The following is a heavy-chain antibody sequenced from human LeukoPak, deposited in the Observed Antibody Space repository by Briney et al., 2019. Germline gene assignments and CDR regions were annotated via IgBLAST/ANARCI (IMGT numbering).Heavy chain of an antibody. CDR3: AMDYYGSGSHYNPLDY. CDR2: IVPGGDST. D-gene: IGHD3-10*01. Sequence: GGSLRLSCAASGFTFSSYAMNWVRQAPGKGLEWVSGIVPGGDSTYYADSVEGRFTISRDNFKNTLYLQMSSLRAEDTAVYYCAMDYYGSGSHYNPLDYWGQGTLVTVSS. CDR1: GFTFSSYA. V-gene: IGHV3-23*01. J-gene: IGHJ4*02.